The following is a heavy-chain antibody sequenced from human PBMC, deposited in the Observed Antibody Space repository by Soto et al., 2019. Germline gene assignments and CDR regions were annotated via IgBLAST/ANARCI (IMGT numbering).Heavy chain of an antibody. CDR3: ERDQVPAALLGWFEP. Sequence: PSQTLSLACSVAGGSIISWYWSWIRQPPGKGLEWIGYIYYSGSTNYNPSLKSRVTISVDTSKNQFSLKLSSVTAADTAVYYCERDQVPAALLGWFEPWGQGTLVTVSS. J-gene: IGHJ5*02. CDR1: GGSIISWY. V-gene: IGHV4-59*01. D-gene: IGHD2-2*01. CDR2: IYYSGST.